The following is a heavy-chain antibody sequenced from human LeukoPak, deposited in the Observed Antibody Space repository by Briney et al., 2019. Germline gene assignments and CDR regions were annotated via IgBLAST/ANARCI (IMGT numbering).Heavy chain of an antibody. CDR3: ARGSRVTTRLDAFDI. CDR2: IYSGGSI. Sequence: GGSLRLSCAASGFTVSSYHMSWVRQAPGKGLEWVSVIYSGGSIYYADSVEGRFTISRDNSKNTLYLQMNSLRAEDTAVYYCARGSRVTTRLDAFDIWGQGTMVTVSS. V-gene: IGHV3-53*01. D-gene: IGHD4-17*01. CDR1: GFTVSSYH. J-gene: IGHJ3*02.